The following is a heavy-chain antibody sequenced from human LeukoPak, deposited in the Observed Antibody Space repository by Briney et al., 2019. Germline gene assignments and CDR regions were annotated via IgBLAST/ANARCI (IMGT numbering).Heavy chain of an antibody. Sequence: GGSLRLSCAASGFTFDDYGMSWVRQAPGRGLEWVATIDWNGDNTAYADSVKGRFTISRDNAKNSLYLQMNSLRAEDTALYYCASDVTLLVTFIGDAFDIWGQGTMVTVSS. V-gene: IGHV3-20*04. J-gene: IGHJ3*02. CDR3: ASDVTLLVTFIGDAFDI. CDR2: IDWNGDNT. D-gene: IGHD3-22*01. CDR1: GFTFDDYG.